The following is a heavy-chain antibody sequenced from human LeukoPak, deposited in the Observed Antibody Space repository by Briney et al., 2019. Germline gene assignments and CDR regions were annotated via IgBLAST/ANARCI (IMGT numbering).Heavy chain of an antibody. CDR3: ARAYGDSLNWFDP. Sequence: GGSLRLSCAASGFTFSSYSMNWVRQAPGKGLEWVSSISRSSSYIYYADSVKGRFTISRDNAKNSLYLQMNSLRAEDTAVYYCARAYGDSLNWFDPWGQGTLVTVSS. CDR1: GFTFSSYS. V-gene: IGHV3-21*01. J-gene: IGHJ5*02. CDR2: ISRSSSYI. D-gene: IGHD4-17*01.